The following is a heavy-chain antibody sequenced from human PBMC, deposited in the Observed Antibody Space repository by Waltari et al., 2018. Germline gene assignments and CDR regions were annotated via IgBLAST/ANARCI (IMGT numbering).Heavy chain of an antibody. CDR2: ISYDGSIK. CDR1: GFPFSTSA. J-gene: IGHJ4*02. V-gene: IGHV3-30*01. D-gene: IGHD3-10*01. CDR3: ARGGLEWFGELFDY. Sequence: QVQLVESGGGVVHPGGSLRLSCAASGFPFSTSAVHWVRQAPGKGLEGVAVISYDGSIKYNADSVEGRFTISRDNARNTMSLQMNSLTTEDTAVYYCARGGLEWFGELFDYWGQGTLVTVSS.